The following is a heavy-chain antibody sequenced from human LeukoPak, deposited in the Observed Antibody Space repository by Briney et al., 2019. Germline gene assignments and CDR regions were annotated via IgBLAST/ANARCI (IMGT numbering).Heavy chain of an antibody. J-gene: IGHJ4*02. Sequence: PGGSLRLSCEASGFTFSSYSMNWVRQAPGKGLEWVSYISSGSGTIYYADSVKGRFTISRDNAKNSLYLQMNSLRAEDTAVYYCAGEGKYSSSYYFDYWGQGTLVTVSS. D-gene: IGHD6-6*01. CDR2: ISSGSGTI. V-gene: IGHV3-48*01. CDR3: AGEGKYSSSYYFDY. CDR1: GFTFSSYS.